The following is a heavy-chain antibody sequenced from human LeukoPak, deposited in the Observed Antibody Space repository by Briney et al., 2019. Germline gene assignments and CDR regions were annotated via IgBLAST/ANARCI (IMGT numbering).Heavy chain of an antibody. D-gene: IGHD2-2*02. V-gene: IGHV3-48*04. CDR2: ISSTGSTT. Sequence: GGSLRLSCAASGFTFSSYAMNWVRQAPGKGLEWVASISSTGSTTYYADPVQGRFTISRDNAKTSLYLQMSSLRVEDTATYFCARDSDSAIPYCYFDLWGRGTLVTVSS. CDR1: GFTFSSYA. CDR3: ARDSDSAIPYCYFDL. J-gene: IGHJ2*01.